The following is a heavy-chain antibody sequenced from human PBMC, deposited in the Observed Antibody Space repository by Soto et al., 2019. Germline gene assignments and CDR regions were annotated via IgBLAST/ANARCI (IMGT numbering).Heavy chain of an antibody. CDR3: XXXXGLPRYY. D-gene: IGHD5-12*01. CDR1: GGSISSGGYS. V-gene: IGHV4-30-2*01. J-gene: IGHJ4*02. Sequence: QLQLQESGSGLVKPSQTLSLTCAVSGGSISSGGYSWSWIRQPPGKGLEWIGYIYHSGSTYYNPSLKSRVTISVDRSKNQFSLKLSSVTAADXXVYXXXXXXGLPRYYWGQGTLVTVSS. CDR2: IYHSGST.